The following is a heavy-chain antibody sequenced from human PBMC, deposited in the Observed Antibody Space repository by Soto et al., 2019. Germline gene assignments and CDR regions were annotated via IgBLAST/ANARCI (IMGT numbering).Heavy chain of an antibody. CDR3: ARADYYDGSGFYYDY. V-gene: IGHV1-46*01. D-gene: IGHD3-22*01. CDR2: IIPLGGST. J-gene: IGHJ4*02. CDR1: GYIFANHY. Sequence: QVQLVQSGAEVKKPGASMKISCKASGYIFANHYIHWVRQAPGQGLEWMGIIIPLGGSTNYLQKFQGRVTMTRDTSTSTVYMELSSLRSEDTAVYFCARADYYDGSGFYYDYWGQGTLVTVSS.